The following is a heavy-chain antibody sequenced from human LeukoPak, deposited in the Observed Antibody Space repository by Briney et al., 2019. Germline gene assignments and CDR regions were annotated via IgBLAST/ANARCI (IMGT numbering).Heavy chain of an antibody. Sequence: ASVKVSCKASGYTFTSYGISWVRQAPGQGLEWMGWISAYNGNTNYAQKLQGRVTMTTDTSTSTAYMELRSLRSDDTAVYYCARMREIAATGISGGNYWGQGTLVTVSS. V-gene: IGHV1-18*01. CDR2: ISAYNGNT. CDR1: GYTFTSYG. CDR3: ARMREIAATGISGGNY. D-gene: IGHD6-13*01. J-gene: IGHJ4*02.